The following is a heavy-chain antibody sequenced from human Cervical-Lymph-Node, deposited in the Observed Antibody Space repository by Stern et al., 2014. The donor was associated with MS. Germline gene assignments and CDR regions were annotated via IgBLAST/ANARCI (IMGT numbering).Heavy chain of an antibody. CDR3: SGSNWYFFDY. V-gene: IGHV3-74*01. Sequence: EVQLVESGGGLVQPGGSLRISCAASGFTCDSYSMHWVRQVPGKGLVWVSRINTDGSSPRYADSVKGRFTISRDNAKNMLYLEMNSLRAEDTAVYYCSGSNWYFFDYWGQGTLVTVSS. CDR2: INTDGSSP. D-gene: IGHD6-13*01. J-gene: IGHJ4*02. CDR1: GFTCDSYS.